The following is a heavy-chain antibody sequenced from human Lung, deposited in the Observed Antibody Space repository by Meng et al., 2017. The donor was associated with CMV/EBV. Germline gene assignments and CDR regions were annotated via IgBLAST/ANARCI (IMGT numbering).Heavy chain of an antibody. D-gene: IGHD6-19*01. CDR2: ISCYNGDT. CDR3: ARDPSNTSGRYAYFDY. CDR1: GYTFTHHG. Sequence: QRPLTQAGAEVKKPGASVRVSCKASGYTFTHHGISWIRQAPGQGLEWMGWISCYNGDTNYAQKFQGRVTMTTDTSTSTAYMDLRSLRSDDTAVYYCARDPSNTSGRYAYFDYWGQGTLVTVSS. V-gene: IGHV1-18*01. J-gene: IGHJ4*02.